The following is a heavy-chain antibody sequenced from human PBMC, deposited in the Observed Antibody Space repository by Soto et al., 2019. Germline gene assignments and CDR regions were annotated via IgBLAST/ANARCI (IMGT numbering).Heavy chain of an antibody. CDR1: GFTFSSYE. CDR2: ISSSGSTI. D-gene: IGHD3-22*01. V-gene: IGHV3-48*03. CDR3: ARDRLTYYDSSGYLIDY. J-gene: IGHJ4*02. Sequence: GGSLRLSCAASGFTFSSYEMNWVRQAPGKGLEWVSYISSSGSTIYYADSVKGRFTISRDNAKNSLYLQMNSLRAEDTAVYYCARDRLTYYDSSGYLIDYWGQGTLVTVSS.